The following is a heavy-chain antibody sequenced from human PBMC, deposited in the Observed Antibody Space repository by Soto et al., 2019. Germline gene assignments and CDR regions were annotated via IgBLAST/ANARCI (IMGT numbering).Heavy chain of an antibody. CDR2: IYYSGST. CDR1: GGSISSSSYY. CDR3: ASIYDILTGYPAYYGMDV. J-gene: IGHJ6*02. V-gene: IGHV4-39*01. Sequence: SETLSLTCTVSGGSISSSSYYWGWIRQPPGKGLEWIGSIYYSGSTYYNPSLKSRVTISVDTPKNQFSLKLSSVTAADTAVYYCASIYDILTGYPAYYGMDVWGQGTTVTVSS. D-gene: IGHD3-9*01.